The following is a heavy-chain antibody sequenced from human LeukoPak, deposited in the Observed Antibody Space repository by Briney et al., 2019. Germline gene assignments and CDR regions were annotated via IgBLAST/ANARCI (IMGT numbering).Heavy chain of an antibody. CDR3: ARDSATILFDY. V-gene: IGHV7-4-1*02. J-gene: IGHJ4*02. Sequence: GASVKVSCKTSGYTFTGYYMHWVRQAPGQGLEWMGWISTNTGNPTYAQGFTGRFVFSLDTSVSTAFLQISSLKPEDTAVYYCARDSATILFDYWGQGTLVTVSS. CDR1: GYTFTGYY. CDR2: ISTNTGNP. D-gene: IGHD5-12*01.